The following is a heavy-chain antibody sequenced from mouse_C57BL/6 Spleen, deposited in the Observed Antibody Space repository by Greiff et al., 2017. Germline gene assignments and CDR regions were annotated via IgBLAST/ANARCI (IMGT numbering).Heavy chain of an antibody. CDR3: ARALYYGSLDAMDY. CDR1: GYTFTDYN. V-gene: IGHV1-22*01. Sequence: VQLQQSGPELVKPGASVKMSCKASGYTFTDYNMHWVKQSHGKSLEWIGYINPNNGGTSYNQKFKGKATLTVNKSSSTAYMELRSLTSEDSAVYYCARALYYGSLDAMDYWGQGTSVTVSS. CDR2: INPNNGGT. D-gene: IGHD1-1*01. J-gene: IGHJ4*01.